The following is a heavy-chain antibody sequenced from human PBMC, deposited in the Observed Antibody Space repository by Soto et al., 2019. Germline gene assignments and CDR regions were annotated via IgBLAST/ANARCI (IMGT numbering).Heavy chain of an antibody. V-gene: IGHV4-30-2*01. CDR2: IYHSGST. D-gene: IGHD5-12*01. CDR1: GGSISGGGYS. Sequence: QLQLQESGSGLVKPSQTLSLTCAVSGGSISGGGYSWSWIRQPPGKGLEWIGYIYHSGSTYYNPSIKRRVTTSVDRSKNQFSLKLISVTAADTAVYYCAAGGGLPRYYWGQGTLVTVSS. J-gene: IGHJ4*02. CDR3: AAGGGLPRYY.